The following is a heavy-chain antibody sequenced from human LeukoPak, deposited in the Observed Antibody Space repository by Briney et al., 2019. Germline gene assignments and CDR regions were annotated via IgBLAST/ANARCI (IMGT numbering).Heavy chain of an antibody. J-gene: IGHJ4*02. CDR3: ARVVTIFGVVITSFDY. Sequence: ASVKVSCKASRYSFTSYGISSVREAPGQGLGWMGWISAYNGKTNYTQTLQSSDTMSTDTSTSTAYMERRSRKSDDTAVYYWARVVTIFGVVITSFDYWGQGTLVTVSS. V-gene: IGHV1-18*01. D-gene: IGHD3-3*01. CDR1: RYSFTSYG. CDR2: ISAYNGKT.